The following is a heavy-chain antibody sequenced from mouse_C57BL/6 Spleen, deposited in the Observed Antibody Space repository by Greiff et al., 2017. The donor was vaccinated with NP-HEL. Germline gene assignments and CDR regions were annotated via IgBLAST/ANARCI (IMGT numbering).Heavy chain of an antibody. CDR2: IHPNSGST. Sequence: QVHVKQPGAELVKPGASVKLSCKASGYTFTSYWMHWVKQRPGQGLEWIGMIHPNSGSTNYNEKFKSKATLTVDKSSSTAYMQLSSLTSEDSAVYYCARDYYGYGDYWGQGTTLTVSS. CDR3: ARDYYGYGDY. CDR1: GYTFTSYW. J-gene: IGHJ2*01. D-gene: IGHD2-2*01. V-gene: IGHV1-64*01.